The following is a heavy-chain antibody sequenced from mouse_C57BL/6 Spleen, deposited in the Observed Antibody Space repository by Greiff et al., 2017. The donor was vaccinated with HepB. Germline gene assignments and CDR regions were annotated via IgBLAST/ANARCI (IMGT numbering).Heavy chain of an antibody. J-gene: IGHJ2*01. Sequence: VQLQQSGTVLARPGASVKMSCKTSGYTFTSYWMHWVKQRPGQGLEWIGAIYPGNSDTSYNQKFKGKAKLTAVTSASPAYMELSSLTNEDSAVYYCTTEYGSSPYVDYLGQGTTLTVSS. V-gene: IGHV1-5*01. D-gene: IGHD1-1*01. CDR1: GYTFTSYW. CDR3: TTEYGSSPYVDY. CDR2: IYPGNSDT.